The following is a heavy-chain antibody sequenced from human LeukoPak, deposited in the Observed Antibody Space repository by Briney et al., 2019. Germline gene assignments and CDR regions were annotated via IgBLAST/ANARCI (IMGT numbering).Heavy chain of an antibody. CDR3: ARDPKYSNSWFFDY. D-gene: IGHD6-13*01. J-gene: IGHJ4*02. CDR1: GFTFSRYW. Sequence: GGSLRLSCAASGFTFSRYWMHWVRQAPGKGLMWVSRISPDGSTTLYADSVKGRFTISRDNAKNTLYLQMNSLGAEDTAVYYCARDPKYSNSWFFDYWGQGTLVTVSS. CDR2: ISPDGSTT. V-gene: IGHV3-74*03.